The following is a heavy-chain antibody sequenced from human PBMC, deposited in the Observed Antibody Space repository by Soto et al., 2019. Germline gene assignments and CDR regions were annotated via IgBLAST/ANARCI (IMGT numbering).Heavy chain of an antibody. Sequence: SETLSLTCTVSGGSISSYFYIWVRQPPGKGLEWIGSVYYTGTTDYNPSLKSRVTISVDTSKTQFSLNLRSVTAADTAVYYCARDLAAVPRAFDYWGRGTLVPVYS. V-gene: IGHV4-59*01. CDR2: VYYTGTT. D-gene: IGHD6-13*01. J-gene: IGHJ4*02. CDR3: ARDLAAVPRAFDY. CDR1: GGSISSYF.